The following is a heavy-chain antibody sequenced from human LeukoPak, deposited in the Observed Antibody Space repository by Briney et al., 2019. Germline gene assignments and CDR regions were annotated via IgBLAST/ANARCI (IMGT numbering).Heavy chain of an antibody. CDR3: SRDRGSGDIYFDY. J-gene: IGHJ4*02. CDR1: GFTFSSYG. D-gene: IGHD2-15*01. CDR2: ICWSGDNI. Sequence: GGSLRLSCAASGFTFSSYGMNWVRQAPGKGPEGFSYICWSGDNIFYADSVKGRFTISRDNAKNSLYLQMSSLGAEDTAIYYCSRDRGSGDIYFDYWGQGTLVTVSS. V-gene: IGHV3-48*03.